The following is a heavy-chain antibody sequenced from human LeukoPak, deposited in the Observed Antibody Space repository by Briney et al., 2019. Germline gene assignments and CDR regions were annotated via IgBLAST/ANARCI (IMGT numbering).Heavy chain of an antibody. CDR3: ARDRGSGSSNWFDP. CDR2: IYYSGST. D-gene: IGHD3-10*01. V-gene: IGHV4-59*12. CDR1: GGSISSYY. Sequence: SETLSLTCTVSGGSISSYYWSWIRQPPGKGLEWIGYIYYSGSTNYNPSLKSRVTISVDTSKNQFSLKLSSVTAEDTAVYYCARDRGSGSSNWFDPWGQGTLVTVSS. J-gene: IGHJ5*02.